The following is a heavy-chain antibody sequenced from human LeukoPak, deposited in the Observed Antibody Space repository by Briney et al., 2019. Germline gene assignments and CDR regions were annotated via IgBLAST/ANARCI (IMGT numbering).Heavy chain of an antibody. Sequence: PGGSLRVSCEASGFRFSTYAMNWVRQAPGKGLEWVAAMTGNGDSTYFAESVRGRFTISRDNSKSTLYLQMNSLRADDTALYYCAKDDKGSRGLISFWGQGTLVTVSS. J-gene: IGHJ4*02. CDR3: AKDDKGSRGLISF. V-gene: IGHV3-23*01. CDR2: MTGNGDST. CDR1: GFRFSTYA. D-gene: IGHD2-2*01.